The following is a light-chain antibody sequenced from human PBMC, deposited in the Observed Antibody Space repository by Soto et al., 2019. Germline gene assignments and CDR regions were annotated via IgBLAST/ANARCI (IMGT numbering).Light chain of an antibody. CDR2: DDN. Sequence: QSGLTQTASVSGSPGQSITMSCTGSRSDVGGYNLVSWYQQHPGKAPKLLISDDNKRPSGVSDRFSGSKSGNTAYLTISGLQAEDEGDYYCSAYAGRITLVFGGGTKLTVL. J-gene: IGLJ2*01. V-gene: IGLV2-23*01. CDR1: RSDVGGYNL. CDR3: SAYAGRITLV.